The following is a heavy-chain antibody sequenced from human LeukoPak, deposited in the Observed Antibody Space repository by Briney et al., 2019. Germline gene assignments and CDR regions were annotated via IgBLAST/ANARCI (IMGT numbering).Heavy chain of an antibody. V-gene: IGHV3-7*01. CDR1: GFTFSSYW. J-gene: IGHJ4*02. CDR2: IKQDGSEK. CDR3: ARSYYVWGSYPPDDY. Sequence: GGSLRLSCAASGFTFSSYWMSWVRQAPGKWLEWVANIKQDGSEKYYVDSVKGQFTISRDNAKNSLYLQTNSLRAEDTAVYYCARSYYVWGSYPPDDYWGQGTLVTVSS. D-gene: IGHD3-16*02.